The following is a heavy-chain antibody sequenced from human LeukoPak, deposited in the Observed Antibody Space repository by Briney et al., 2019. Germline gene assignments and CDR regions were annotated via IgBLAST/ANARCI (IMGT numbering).Heavy chain of an antibody. Sequence: GGSLRLSCAASGFTFTSYAMSWVRQAPGKGREWVSVISGSGGTTYYADSVKGRFTISRDNSKNTLYLQMNSLRVEDTAVYYCANVGSTGWRFFDYWGQGTLVTVSS. CDR3: ANVGSTGWRFFDY. D-gene: IGHD6-19*01. CDR1: GFTFTSYA. CDR2: ISGSGGTT. V-gene: IGHV3-23*01. J-gene: IGHJ4*02.